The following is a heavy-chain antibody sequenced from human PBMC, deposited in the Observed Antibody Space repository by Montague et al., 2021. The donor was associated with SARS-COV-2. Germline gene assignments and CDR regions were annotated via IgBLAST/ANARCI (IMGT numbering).Heavy chain of an antibody. CDR3: ARGAPTISMILVVMTGAGWYFDL. CDR2: INHSGST. Sequence: SETLSLTCAVYGGSFSDYYWSWIRQPPGKGLEWIGEINHSGSTNYNPSLRSRVTISVDTSKNRFSLKLSAVTAADTAVYYCARGAPTISMILVVMTGAGWYFDLWGRGTLVTVSS. CDR1: GGSFSDYY. V-gene: IGHV4-34*01. J-gene: IGHJ2*01. D-gene: IGHD3-22*01.